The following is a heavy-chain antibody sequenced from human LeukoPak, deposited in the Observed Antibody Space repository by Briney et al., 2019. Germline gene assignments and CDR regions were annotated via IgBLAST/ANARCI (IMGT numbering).Heavy chain of an antibody. CDR2: INHSGST. V-gene: IGHV4-34*01. Sequence: SETMSLTCAVYVESFSGYYWRWPREPPGKGLEWIGEINHSGSTNYNSSPKSRVTISVDTSKNQFPLKLSSVTAADTAVYYCARGYYGSGSHCCHMDVWGKGTTITVS. J-gene: IGHJ6*03. D-gene: IGHD3-10*01. CDR3: ARGYYGSGSHCCHMDV. CDR1: VESFSGYY.